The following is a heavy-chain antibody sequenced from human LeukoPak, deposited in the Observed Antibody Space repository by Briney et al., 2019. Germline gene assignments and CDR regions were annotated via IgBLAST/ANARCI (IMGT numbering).Heavy chain of an antibody. D-gene: IGHD3-10*01. CDR1: GFTFSSYA. Sequence: GGSLRLSCAASGFTFSSYATSWVRQAPGKGLEWVSVIYSGGSTYYADSVKGRFTISRDNSKNTLYLQMNSLRAEDTAVYYCATRNVLLWFGELPYGMDVWGKGTTVTVSS. CDR3: ATRNVLLWFGELPYGMDV. V-gene: IGHV3-53*01. CDR2: IYSGGST. J-gene: IGHJ6*04.